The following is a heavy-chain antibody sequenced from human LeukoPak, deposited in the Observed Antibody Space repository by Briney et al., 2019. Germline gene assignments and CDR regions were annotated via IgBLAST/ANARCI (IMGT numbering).Heavy chain of an antibody. V-gene: IGHV4-34*01. Sequence: SETLSLTCAVYDGALSGYFWSWIRQPPSTGLEWIGEISHSGSTNYNPSFKSRVTMSVDTSKNQVSLKLTSVTAADTAVYYCARGHGYIWGMSGYWGQGTLVTVSS. D-gene: IGHD3-16*01. CDR1: DGALSGYF. CDR3: ARGHGYIWGMSGY. J-gene: IGHJ4*02. CDR2: ISHSGST.